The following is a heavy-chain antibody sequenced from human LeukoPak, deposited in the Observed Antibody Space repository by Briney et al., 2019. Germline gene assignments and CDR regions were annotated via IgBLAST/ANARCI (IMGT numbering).Heavy chain of an antibody. CDR3: ERGNSGSHWGDHYFYMDV. CDR2: ITHNGGT. J-gene: IGHJ6*03. D-gene: IGHD1-26*01. CDR1: GGSFRGYF. V-gene: IGHV4-34*01. Sequence: SETLSLTCAVYGGSFRGYFWGWVRQTPGKGLEWLGEITHNGGTNYMPSLSGRVSVFQDVSKNQFSLKLSSVTAADTGVYYCERGNSGSHWGDHYFYMDVWGKGTTVIVSS.